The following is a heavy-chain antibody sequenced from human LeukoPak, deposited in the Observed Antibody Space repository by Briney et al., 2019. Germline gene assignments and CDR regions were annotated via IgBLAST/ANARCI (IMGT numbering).Heavy chain of an antibody. CDR1: GYHFPNYW. CDR2: IFPDDSNI. D-gene: IGHD2-8*02. CDR3: AKQDPALVV. V-gene: IGHV5-51*01. Sequence: GESLKISCRGSGYHFPNYWIAWVRQMPGKGLEWMGFIFPDDSNIRYSPSFEGQVTISVDKSINTAYLQWSSLKASYTAIYYCAKQDPALVVWGQWTMLIVSS. J-gene: IGHJ3*01.